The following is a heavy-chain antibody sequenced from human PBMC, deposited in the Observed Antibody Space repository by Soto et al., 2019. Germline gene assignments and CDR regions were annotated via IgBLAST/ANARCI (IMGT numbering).Heavy chain of an antibody. V-gene: IGHV3-23*01. D-gene: IGHD3-22*01. CDR1: GFTFGSYA. CDR2: ISGSGGST. J-gene: IGHJ4*02. Sequence: GGSLRLSCAASGFTFGSYAMSWVRQAPGKGLEWVSAISGSGGSTYYADSVKGRFTISRDNSKNTLYLQMNSLRAEDTAVYYCAKVQERYYASSGSLIDYWGQGPLVTASS. CDR3: AKVQERYYASSGSLIDY.